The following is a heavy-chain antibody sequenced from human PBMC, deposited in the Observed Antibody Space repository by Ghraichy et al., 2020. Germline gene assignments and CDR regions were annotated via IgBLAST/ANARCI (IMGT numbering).Heavy chain of an antibody. CDR3: ARLVDGRVYFDL. Sequence: SETLSLTCTVSGGSINSGGYYWSWIRPHPGKGLEWIAYIKYSGSTYYNPSLESRITLSPDTSKNQFSLHLSSVTAADTAVYYCARLVDGRVYFDLWGRGTLITVSS. J-gene: IGHJ2*01. CDR2: IKYSGST. CDR1: GGSINSGGYY. V-gene: IGHV4-31*03. D-gene: IGHD3-9*01.